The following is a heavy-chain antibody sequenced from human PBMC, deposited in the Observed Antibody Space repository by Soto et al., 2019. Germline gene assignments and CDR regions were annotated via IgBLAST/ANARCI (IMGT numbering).Heavy chain of an antibody. V-gene: IGHV3-23*01. CDR1: GFTFSTYA. D-gene: IGHD6-19*01. CDR3: AKVHVTVADSYFFEY. Sequence: HPGGSLRLSCAASGFTFSTYAMSWVRRAPGKGLEWVAAIVASGDGTYYADSVKGRFTISRDNSENTLYLQMNSLRADDTAVYYCAKVHVTVADSYFFEYWGQGTRVTVSS. CDR2: IVASGDGT. J-gene: IGHJ4*02.